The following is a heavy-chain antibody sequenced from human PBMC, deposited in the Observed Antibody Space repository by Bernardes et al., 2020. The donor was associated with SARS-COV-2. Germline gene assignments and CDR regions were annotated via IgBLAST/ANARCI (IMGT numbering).Heavy chain of an antibody. CDR2: ISSGGDTI. J-gene: IGHJ4*02. D-gene: IGHD2-15*01. CDR1: GFIFTTYS. Sequence: GGSLRLCCVGSGFIFTTYSMSWVRKAPGKGLEWLLFISSGGDTIHDADSVRGRFTVSRDDAKNSVYLQMNSLRAEDTAVYYCARGWRENSFDYWGQGALVTVSS. CDR3: ARGWRENSFDY. V-gene: IGHV3-48*01.